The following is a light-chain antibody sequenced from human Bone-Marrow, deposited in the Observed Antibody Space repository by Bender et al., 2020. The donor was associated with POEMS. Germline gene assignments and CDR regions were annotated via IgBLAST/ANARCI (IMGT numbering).Light chain of an antibody. CDR1: SSNIGAHA. CDR2: SSH. V-gene: IGLV1-44*01. CDR3: AAWDDSLNGPV. Sequence: QSVLTQPPSASGTPGQRVTISCSGGSSNIGAHAVNWYQHLPGTAPKLLIYSSHRRPSEVPDRFSGSRSGTSASLAISGLQSEDEADYYCAAWDDSLNGPVLGGGTKLTVL. J-gene: IGLJ3*02.